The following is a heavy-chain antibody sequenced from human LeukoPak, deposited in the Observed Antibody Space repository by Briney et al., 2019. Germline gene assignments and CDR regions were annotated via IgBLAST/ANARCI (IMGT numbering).Heavy chain of an antibody. Sequence: ASVKVSCKASGYTFTSYAMHWVRQAPGQRLEWMGWINAGNGNTKYSQEFQGRVTITRDTSASTAYMELSSLRSEDTAVYYCAREDDGSGSYYFWGQGTLVTVSS. CDR3: AREDDGSGSYYF. CDR2: INAGNGNT. CDR1: GYTFTSYA. D-gene: IGHD3-10*01. J-gene: IGHJ4*02. V-gene: IGHV1-3*01.